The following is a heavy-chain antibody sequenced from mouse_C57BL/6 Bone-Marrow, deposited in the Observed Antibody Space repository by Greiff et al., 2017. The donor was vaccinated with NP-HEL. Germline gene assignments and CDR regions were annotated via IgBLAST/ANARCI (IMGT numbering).Heavy chain of an antibody. Sequence: EVQVVESEGGLVQPGSSMKLSCTASGFTFSDYYMAWVRQVPEKGLEWVANINYDGSSTYYLDSLKSRFIISRDNAKNILYLQMSSLKSEDTATYYCARSGPRAWFAYWGQGTLVTVSA. V-gene: IGHV5-16*01. CDR3: ARSGPRAWFAY. D-gene: IGHD1-3*01. J-gene: IGHJ3*01. CDR1: GFTFSDYY. CDR2: INYDGSST.